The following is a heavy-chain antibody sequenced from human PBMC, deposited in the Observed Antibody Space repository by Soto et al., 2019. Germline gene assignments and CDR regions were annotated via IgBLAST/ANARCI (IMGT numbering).Heavy chain of an antibody. V-gene: IGHV3-30*18. CDR3: AKGRGRHGYNCVDY. J-gene: IGHJ4*02. CDR2: ISYDGSDK. CDR1: GFTFSSYG. D-gene: IGHD5-12*01. Sequence: GGSLRLSCAASGFTFSSYGMHWVRQAPGKGLERVAVISYDGSDKYYGDSVKGRFTISRDNSKNTLYLQMNSLRPEDTAVYYCAKGRGRHGYNCVDYWGQGTLVTVSS.